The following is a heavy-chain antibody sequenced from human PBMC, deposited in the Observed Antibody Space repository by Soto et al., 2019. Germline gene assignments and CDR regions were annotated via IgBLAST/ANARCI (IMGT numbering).Heavy chain of an antibody. V-gene: IGHV6-1*01. CDR3: ARSSMVPVDYFDF. Sequence: PSQTLSLTCAISGDSVSSNSAAWNWIRQSPSRGLEWLGRTYYRSKWYNDYAVSVKSRITINPDTSKNLFSLKMNSVTAADTAVYYCARSSMVPVDYFDFWGQGTVVTVSS. J-gene: IGHJ4*02. D-gene: IGHD3-10*01. CDR2: TYYRSKWYN. CDR1: GDSVSSNSAA.